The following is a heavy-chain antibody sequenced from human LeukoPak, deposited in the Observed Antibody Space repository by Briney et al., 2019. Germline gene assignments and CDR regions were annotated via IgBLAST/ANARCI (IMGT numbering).Heavy chain of an antibody. CDR2: TYYRSKWYN. Sequence: SQTLSLTCAISGDSVSSNSAAWNWIRQSPSRGLEWLGRTYYRSKWYNDYAVSVKSRITINPDTSKNQFSLQLNSVTPEDTAVYYCARAGVYSSGWKYYYYYYMDVWGKGTTVTVSS. D-gene: IGHD6-19*01. J-gene: IGHJ6*03. V-gene: IGHV6-1*01. CDR3: ARAGVYSSGWKYYYYYYMDV. CDR1: GDSVSSNSAA.